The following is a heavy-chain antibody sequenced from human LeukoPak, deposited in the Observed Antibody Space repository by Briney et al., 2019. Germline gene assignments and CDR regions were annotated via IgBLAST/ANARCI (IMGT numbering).Heavy chain of an antibody. J-gene: IGHJ6*03. CDR3: ARGRSIAARPGYDYYYYMDV. D-gene: IGHD6-6*01. CDR1: GEFICRYY. V-gene: IGHV4-59*07. Sequence: SDTLTLTCSVSGEFICRYYWGWIRQPRGKGLPNPVHAYYGGGTNYNPSLKSRVTISVDASKNQFSLKLSSVTAADTAVYYCARGRSIAARPGYDYYYYMDVWGKGTTVTVSS. CDR2: AYYGGGT.